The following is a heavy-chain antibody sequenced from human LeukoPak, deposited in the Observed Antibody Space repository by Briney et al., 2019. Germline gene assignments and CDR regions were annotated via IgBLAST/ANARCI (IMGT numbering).Heavy chain of an antibody. CDR2: IDDAGT. CDR3: ARDSDPLVPAAHPSSFDY. CDR1: GFSVSHHY. D-gene: IGHD2-2*01. J-gene: IGHJ4*02. Sequence: PGGSLRLSCAASGFSVSHHYMNWIRQAPGRGLEWVSSIDDAGTHYADSVKGRFTISRDNSKNTLYLQMNSLRAEDTAVYYCARDSDPLVPAAHPSSFDYWGQGTLVTVSS. V-gene: IGHV3-66*02.